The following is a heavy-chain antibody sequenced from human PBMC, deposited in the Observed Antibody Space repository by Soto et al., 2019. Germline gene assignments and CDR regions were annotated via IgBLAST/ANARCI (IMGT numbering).Heavy chain of an antibody. CDR2: IIPLFGRG. CDR3: ASDMDYYHYYGMDV. Sequence: QVQLVQSGAEVKKPGSSVKVSCRASGGISTSHSISWIRQAPGQGLQWMGGIIPLFGRGNHAQQFQDRLTITADKSTSTVYMELISLRLTDTAVYYCASDMDYYHYYGMDVWGQGTTVTVSS. J-gene: IGHJ6*02. CDR1: GGISTSHS. V-gene: IGHV1-69*06. D-gene: IGHD3-10*01.